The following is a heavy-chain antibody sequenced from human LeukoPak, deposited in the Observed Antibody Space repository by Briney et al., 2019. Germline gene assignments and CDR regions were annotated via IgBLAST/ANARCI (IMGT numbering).Heavy chain of an antibody. Sequence: ASVTVSCKASGYTFTSYGISWVRQAPGQGLEWMGWISAYNGNTNYAQKLQGRVTMTTDTSTSTAYMELRSLRSDDTAAYYCARGITGTLYYYYYGMDVWGQGTTVTVSS. CDR1: GYTFTSYG. V-gene: IGHV1-18*01. CDR2: ISAYNGNT. J-gene: IGHJ6*02. CDR3: ARGITGTLYYYYYGMDV. D-gene: IGHD1-20*01.